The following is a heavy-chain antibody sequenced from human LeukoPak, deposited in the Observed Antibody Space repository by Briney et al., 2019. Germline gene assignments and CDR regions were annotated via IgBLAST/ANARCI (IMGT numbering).Heavy chain of an antibody. V-gene: IGHV3-23*01. CDR2: ISGSGDST. CDR1: GFTFNTYA. J-gene: IGHJ5*02. D-gene: IGHD3-10*01. Sequence: GGSLRRSCVASGFTFNTYAMSWVRQAPGKGLEWVSDISGSGDSTYYADSVKGRFTISRDNSKNTLYLQMNSLSAEDTAVYYCAGMVRGTINWFDPWGQGTLVTVSS. CDR3: AGMVRGTINWFDP.